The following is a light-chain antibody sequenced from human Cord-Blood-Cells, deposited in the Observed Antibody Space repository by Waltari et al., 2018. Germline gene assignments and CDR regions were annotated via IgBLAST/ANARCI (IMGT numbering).Light chain of an antibody. J-gene: IGLJ3*02. Sequence: QLVLTQSPSASASLGASVKLTCTLSSGHSSYAIAWHQPQPEKGPRYLMKLNSDGSHSKGDVIPGPFSGSSSGAARYLTIASHEAEDEADYYCQTWGTGIQVFGGGTKLTVL. CDR2: LNSDGSH. CDR1: SGHSSYA. CDR3: QTWGTGIQV. V-gene: IGLV4-69*01.